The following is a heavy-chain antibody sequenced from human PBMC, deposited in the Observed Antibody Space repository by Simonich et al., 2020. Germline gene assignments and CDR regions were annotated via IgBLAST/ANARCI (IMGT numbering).Heavy chain of an antibody. CDR2: INPNSGGT. Sequence: QVQLVQSGAEVKKPGASVKVSCKASGYTFTGFYMHWVRQAPGKGLGWMGWINPNSGGTNYAQKFQGRVTMTRDTSISTAYMELSRLRSDDTAVYYCARGRLTGDKGAFDICGQGTMVTVSS. J-gene: IGHJ3*02. CDR3: ARGRLTGDKGAFDI. V-gene: IGHV1-2*02. CDR1: GYTFTGFY. D-gene: IGHD7-27*01.